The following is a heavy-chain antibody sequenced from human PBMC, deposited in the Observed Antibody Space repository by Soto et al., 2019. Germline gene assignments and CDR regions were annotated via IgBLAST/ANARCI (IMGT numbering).Heavy chain of an antibody. CDR2: IGGSGGTT. V-gene: IGHV3-23*01. CDR1: GFTFSSYA. D-gene: IGHD5-12*01. Sequence: GGSLRLSGAASGFTFSSYAMTWARRAPGKGLEWVSAIGGSGGTTYYADSVKGRITISRDNSRNTLYLQMNSLRAEDTAVYYCARNSGYDYYDSTGIEWWGQGTLVTVSS. J-gene: IGHJ4*02. CDR3: ARNSGYDYYDSTGIEW.